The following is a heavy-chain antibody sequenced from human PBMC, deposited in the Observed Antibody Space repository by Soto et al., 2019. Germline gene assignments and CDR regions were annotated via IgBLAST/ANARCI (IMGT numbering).Heavy chain of an antibody. CDR1: GGSISSGGYS. CDR2: IYHIGST. Sequence: QLQLQESGSGLVKPSQTLSLTYAVSGGSISSGGYSWSWIRQPPGKGLEWMGYIYHIGSTYYNPSLKSRVTISVDRSKDQFSLKLSYVTAADTAVYYCARYCSSTSCYWADAFDIWGQGTMVTVSS. D-gene: IGHD2-2*01. J-gene: IGHJ3*02. V-gene: IGHV4-30-2*01. CDR3: ARYCSSTSCYWADAFDI.